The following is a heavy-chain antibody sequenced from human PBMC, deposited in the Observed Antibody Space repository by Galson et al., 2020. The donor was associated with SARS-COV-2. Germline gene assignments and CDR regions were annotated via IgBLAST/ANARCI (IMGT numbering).Heavy chain of an antibody. CDR3: AVSNMVRGVIGWDWFDP. V-gene: IGHV1-8*01. Sequence: ASVKVSCKASGYTFTSYDINWVRQATGQGLEWMGWMNPNSGNTGYAQKFQGRVTMTRNTSISTAYMELSSLRSEDTAVYYCAVSNMVRGVIGWDWFDPWGQGTLVTVSS. CDR1: GYTFTSYD. J-gene: IGHJ5*02. CDR2: MNPNSGNT. D-gene: IGHD3-10*01.